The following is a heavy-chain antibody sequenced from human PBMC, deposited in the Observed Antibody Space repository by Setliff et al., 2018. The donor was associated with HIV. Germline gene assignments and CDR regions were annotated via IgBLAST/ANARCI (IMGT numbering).Heavy chain of an antibody. V-gene: IGHV3-48*01. CDR2: IRGKSDII. D-gene: IGHD6-13*01. J-gene: IGHJ4*02. CDR3: AKNLYSSRWSPLDY. CDR1: GFAFSDNP. Sequence: GGSLRLSCVASSGFAFSDNPMNWVRQAPGKGLEWISHIRGKSDIIKYAESVMGRFTISRDNAKNSLYLEMNSLRAEDTAVYFCAKNLYSSRWSPLDYWGQGTLVTVSS.